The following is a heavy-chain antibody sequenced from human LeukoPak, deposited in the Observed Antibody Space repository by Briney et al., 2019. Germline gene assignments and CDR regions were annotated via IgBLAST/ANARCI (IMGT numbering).Heavy chain of an antibody. D-gene: IGHD6-19*01. Sequence: SVKVSCKASGGTFSSYTISWVRQAPGQGLEWMGRIIPILGIANYVQKFQGRVTITADKSTSTAYMELSSLRSEDTAVYYCARDLGIAVAGNWFDPWGQGTLVTVSS. CDR3: ARDLGIAVAGNWFDP. V-gene: IGHV1-69*04. CDR1: GGTFSSYT. J-gene: IGHJ5*02. CDR2: IIPILGIA.